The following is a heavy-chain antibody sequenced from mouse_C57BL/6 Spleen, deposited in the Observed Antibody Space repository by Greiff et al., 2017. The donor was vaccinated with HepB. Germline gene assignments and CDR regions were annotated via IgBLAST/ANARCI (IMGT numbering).Heavy chain of an antibody. J-gene: IGHJ3*01. CDR1: GYTFTSYW. CDR2: IHPNSGST. V-gene: IGHV1-64*01. CDR3: AREKDRVFAY. Sequence: QVQLKQSGAELVKPGASVKLSCKASGYTFTSYWMHWVKQRPGQGLEWIGMIHPNSGSTNYNEKFKSKATLTVDKSSSTAYMQLSSLTSEDSAVYYCAREKDRVFAYWGQGTLVTVSA.